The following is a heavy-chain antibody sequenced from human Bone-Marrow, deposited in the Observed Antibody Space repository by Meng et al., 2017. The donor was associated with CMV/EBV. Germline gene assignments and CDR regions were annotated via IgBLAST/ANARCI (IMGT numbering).Heavy chain of an antibody. V-gene: IGHV3-7*01. Sequence: GESLKISCAASGFSFSGYWMSWVRQAPGKGLEWVANIKKDGSEKYYVDSVKGRFTISRDNAKNSLFLQMNSLRAEDTAVYYCARDEFHYDSRGYSHYGREVWGQGTTVNVSS. CDR1: GFSFSGYW. CDR3: ARDEFHYDSRGYSHYGREV. J-gene: IGHJ6*02. CDR2: IKKDGSEK. D-gene: IGHD3-22*01.